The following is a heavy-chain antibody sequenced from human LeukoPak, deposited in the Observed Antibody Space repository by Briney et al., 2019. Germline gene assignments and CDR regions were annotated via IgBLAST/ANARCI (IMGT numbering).Heavy chain of an antibody. Sequence: SVKVSCKASGGTFSSYAISWVRQAPGQGLEWMGGIIPIFGTANYAQKFQGRVTITADQSTSTAYMELSSLRSEDTAVYYCARTPSYYYDSSGYGYWGQGTLVTVSS. D-gene: IGHD3-22*01. CDR3: ARTPSYYYDSSGYGY. V-gene: IGHV1-69*13. CDR1: GGTFSSYA. CDR2: IIPIFGTA. J-gene: IGHJ4*02.